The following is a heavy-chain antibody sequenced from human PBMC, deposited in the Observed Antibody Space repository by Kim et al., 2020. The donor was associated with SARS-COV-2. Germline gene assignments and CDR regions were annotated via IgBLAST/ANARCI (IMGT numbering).Heavy chain of an antibody. V-gene: IGHV4-34*01. D-gene: IGHD2-2*01. CDR1: GGSFSGYY. J-gene: IGHJ4*02. Sequence: SETLSLTCAVYGGSFSGYYWSWIRQPPGKGLEWIGEINHSGSTNYNPSLKSRVTISVDTSKNQFSLKLSSVTAADTAVYYCARGAGVWYCSSTSCHVAFDYWGQGTLVTVSS. CDR3: ARGAGVWYCSSTSCHVAFDY. CDR2: INHSGST.